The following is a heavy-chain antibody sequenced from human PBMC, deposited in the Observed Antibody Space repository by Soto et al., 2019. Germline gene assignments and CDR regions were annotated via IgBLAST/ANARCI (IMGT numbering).Heavy chain of an antibody. CDR2: ISYDGSNK. V-gene: IGHV3-30-3*01. D-gene: IGHD3-3*01. CDR3: ARDRPLRAYYDFWSGYYPSYYYYYGMDV. Sequence: PGGSLRLSCAASGFTFSSYAMHWVRQAPGKGLEWVAVISYDGSNKYYADSVKGRFTISRDNSKNTLYLQMNSLRAEDTAVYYCARDRPLRAYYDFWSGYYPSYYYYYGMDVWGQGTTVTVSS. CDR1: GFTFSSYA. J-gene: IGHJ6*02.